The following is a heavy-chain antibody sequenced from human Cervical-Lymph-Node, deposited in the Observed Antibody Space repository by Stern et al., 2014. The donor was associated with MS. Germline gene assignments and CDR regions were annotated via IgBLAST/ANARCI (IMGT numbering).Heavy chain of an antibody. J-gene: IGHJ4*02. CDR3: ARGNWNYEGMGY. CDR2: IWYDGNKK. Sequence: DQLVESGGGVVQPGRSLRLSCAASGFTFSNYGMHWVRLAPGKGLEWLAVIWYDGNKKYYADSVKGRFTISRDNSKNTLFLQMSSLTAEDTALYYCARGNWNYEGMGYWGQGTLVTVSS. CDR1: GFTFSNYG. D-gene: IGHD1-7*01. V-gene: IGHV3-33*01.